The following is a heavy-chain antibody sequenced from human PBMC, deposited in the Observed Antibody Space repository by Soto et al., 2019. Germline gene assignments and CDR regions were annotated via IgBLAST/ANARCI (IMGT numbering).Heavy chain of an antibody. D-gene: IGHD2-2*02. Sequence: PGGSLRLSCAASGFTFSIYAMTWVRQSPGKGLEWVAVISYDGSNKYYADSVKGRFTISRDNSKNTLYLQMNSLRPEDTAVYYCAREYTAWPLAYGLDVWGQGTTVTVSS. J-gene: IGHJ6*02. CDR2: ISYDGSNK. CDR1: GFTFSIYA. V-gene: IGHV3-30-3*01. CDR3: AREYTAWPLAYGLDV.